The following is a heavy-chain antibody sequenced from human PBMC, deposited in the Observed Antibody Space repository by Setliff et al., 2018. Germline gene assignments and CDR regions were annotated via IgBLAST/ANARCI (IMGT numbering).Heavy chain of an antibody. CDR2: THYSGSA. CDR1: GGSISSHY. Sequence: SETLSLTCTVSGGSISSHYWSWIRQPPGKGLEWIAYTHYSGSADYNPSLKSRVSVSIDTSKSQFFLKLISMTAADTAVYYCARGRNIAARLLDSWGQGTLVTVSS. D-gene: IGHD6-6*01. J-gene: IGHJ4*02. V-gene: IGHV4-59*11. CDR3: ARGRNIAARLLDS.